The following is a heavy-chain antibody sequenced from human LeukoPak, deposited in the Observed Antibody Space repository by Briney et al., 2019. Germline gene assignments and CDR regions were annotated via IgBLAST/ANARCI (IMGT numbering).Heavy chain of an antibody. CDR1: GYTFMGSS. Sequence: ASVKVSCKASGYTFMGSSIQCVRQAPGQGLEWMGWINPNSGGTNYPQKFQGRVTMTRDTSISTAYMELSRLTSDDTAVYYCARGAEFDYWGQGTLVTVSS. J-gene: IGHJ4*02. CDR2: INPNSGGT. V-gene: IGHV1-2*02. CDR3: ARGAEFDY.